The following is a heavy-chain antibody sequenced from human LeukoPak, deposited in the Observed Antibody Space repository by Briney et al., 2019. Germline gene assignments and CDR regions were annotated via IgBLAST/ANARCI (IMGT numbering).Heavy chain of an antibody. D-gene: IGHD6-19*01. CDR3: ASGSGFLFDH. CDR1: GFTFSSLW. Sequence: GGSLRLSCADSGFTFSSLWMTWVRQAPGKGLEWVANIKQDGSEIYYVDSVKGRFTISRDNAKNSLYLQMNSLRAEDTAVYYCASGSGFLFDHWGQGTLVTVSS. J-gene: IGHJ4*02. V-gene: IGHV3-7*01. CDR2: IKQDGSEI.